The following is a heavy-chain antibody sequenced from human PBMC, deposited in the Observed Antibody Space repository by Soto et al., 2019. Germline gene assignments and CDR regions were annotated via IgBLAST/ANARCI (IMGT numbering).Heavy chain of an antibody. CDR2: ISAHNGNT. CDR3: ARGRYGDS. V-gene: IGHV1-18*01. CDR1: GYTFTSYG. J-gene: IGHJ4*02. D-gene: IGHD1-1*01. Sequence: QVHLVQSGAEVKKPGASVKVSCKASGYTFTSYGITWVRQAPGQGLEWMGWISAHNGNTDYAQKLQSRVIVTRDTSKSTAYMELRSLISDDAAVYYCARGRYGDSWGQGALVTVSS.